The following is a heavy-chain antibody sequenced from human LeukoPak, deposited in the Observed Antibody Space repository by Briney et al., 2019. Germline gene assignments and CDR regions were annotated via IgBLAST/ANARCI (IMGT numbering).Heavy chain of an antibody. CDR1: GVSISSYY. V-gene: IGHV4-59*01. Sequence: SETLSLTCTVSGVSISSYYWSWIRQPPGKGLEWLGYIYYSGSTKYSPSLKSRVTISADTSKNQFSLKLSSVTAADTAVYYCARGDGYNYPYYYYYYMDVWGKGTTVTVSS. CDR3: ARGDGYNYPYYYYYYMDV. J-gene: IGHJ6*03. D-gene: IGHD5-24*01. CDR2: IYYSGST.